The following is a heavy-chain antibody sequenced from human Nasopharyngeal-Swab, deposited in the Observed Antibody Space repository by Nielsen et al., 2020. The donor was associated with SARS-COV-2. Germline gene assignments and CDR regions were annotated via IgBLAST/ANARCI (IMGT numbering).Heavy chain of an antibody. V-gene: IGHV4-34*01. Sequence: RQAPGKGLEWIGEINHSGSTNYNPSLKSRVTISVDTSKNQFSLKLNSVTPEDTAVYYCAKGVVVVAGYYFDYWGQGTLVTVSS. CDR2: INHSGST. J-gene: IGHJ4*02. CDR3: AKGVVVVAGYYFDY. D-gene: IGHD2-15*01.